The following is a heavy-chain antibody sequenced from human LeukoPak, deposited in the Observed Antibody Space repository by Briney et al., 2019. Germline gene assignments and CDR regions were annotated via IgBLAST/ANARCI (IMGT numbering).Heavy chain of an antibody. D-gene: IGHD6-6*01. Sequence: GASVKVSCKVSGYTLPELSMHWVRQAPGKGLEWMGGFDPEDGETIYAQKFHGRVTMTEDASTDTAYMELSSLRSEDTAVYYCATASSIAASGWFDPWGQGTLVTVSS. V-gene: IGHV1-24*01. CDR3: ATASSIAASGWFDP. CDR2: FDPEDGET. CDR1: GYTLPELS. J-gene: IGHJ5*02.